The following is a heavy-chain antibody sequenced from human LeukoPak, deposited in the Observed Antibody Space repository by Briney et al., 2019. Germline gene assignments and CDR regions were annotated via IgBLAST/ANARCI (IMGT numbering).Heavy chain of an antibody. CDR3: ASRGSTSELY. Sequence: GGSLRLSCSASGFTFSSHSVDWVRQAPGKGLEWVSSISSSSSYIYYADSVKGRFTIARDKAKNSLYLQMNSLRAEDTALYYCASRGSTSELYWGQGTLVTVSS. CDR1: GFTFSSHS. V-gene: IGHV3-21*01. D-gene: IGHD2-2*01. CDR2: ISSSSSYI. J-gene: IGHJ4*02.